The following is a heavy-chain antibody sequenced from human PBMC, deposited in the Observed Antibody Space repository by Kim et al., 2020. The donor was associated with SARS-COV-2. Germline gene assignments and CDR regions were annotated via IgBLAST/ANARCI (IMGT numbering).Heavy chain of an antibody. J-gene: IGHJ3*01. V-gene: IGHV4-30-4*01. D-gene: IGHD1-26*01. Sequence: SETLSLTCTVSDGSISSGDSYWIWIRQPPGKGLEWIGYIYYSGTTYYNPSLKSRVSMSVDTSKNQFSLRLSSVTAADTAVYYCARDQSLVGGTVDAFDV. CDR1: DGSISSGDSY. CDR3: ARDQSLVGGTVDAFDV. CDR2: IYYSGTT.